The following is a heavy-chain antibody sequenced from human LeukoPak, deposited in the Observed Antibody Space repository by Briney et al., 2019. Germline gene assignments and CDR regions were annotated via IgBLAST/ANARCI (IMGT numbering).Heavy chain of an antibody. CDR2: IYYSGST. CDR1: GGSISSGGYY. V-gene: IGHV4-31*03. Sequence: PSETLSLTCTVSGGSISSGGYYWSWIRQHPGKGLEWIGYIYYSGSTYYNPSLKSRVTISVDTSKNQFSLKLSSVTAADTAVYYCARVSLLDYGDYVFDPWGQGTLVTVSS. D-gene: IGHD4-17*01. J-gene: IGHJ5*02. CDR3: ARVSLLDYGDYVFDP.